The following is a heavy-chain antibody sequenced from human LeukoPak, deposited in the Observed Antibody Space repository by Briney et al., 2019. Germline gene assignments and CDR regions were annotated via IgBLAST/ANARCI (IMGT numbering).Heavy chain of an antibody. CDR3: AKTPTVKGINWFDP. D-gene: IGHD4-11*01. Sequence: GRSLRPSCAPSGFAFSSHAMTWVRQAPGKGLEWVSAISGIGGSTYYADSGKGRFTISRDNSMNALYLQMNSLRAEDTAVYYCAKTPTVKGINWFDPWGQGTLVTVSS. CDR1: GFAFSSHA. J-gene: IGHJ5*02. V-gene: IGHV3-23*01. CDR2: ISGIGGST.